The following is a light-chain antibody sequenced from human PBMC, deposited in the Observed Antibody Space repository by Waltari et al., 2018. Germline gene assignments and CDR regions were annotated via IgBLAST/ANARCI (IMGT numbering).Light chain of an antibody. J-gene: IGLJ1*01. V-gene: IGLV2-23*01. CDR2: EDT. Sequence: QSVLTQPASVSGSPGQSITISCTGTSSDVGNSNVVSWYLQDPGKVPKLLIYEDTMRPSGVSNRFSGSRSVNTAFLTVAGLRTEDEGDYYCCSYSRSGTLRFGTGTRVTVL. CDR3: CSYSRSGTLR. CDR1: SSDVGNSNV.